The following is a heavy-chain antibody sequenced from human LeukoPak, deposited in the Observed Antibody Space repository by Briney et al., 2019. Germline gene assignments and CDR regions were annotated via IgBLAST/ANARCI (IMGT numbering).Heavy chain of an antibody. V-gene: IGHV3-33*01. CDR3: AHAMVRGVSYFDY. D-gene: IGHD3-10*01. J-gene: IGHJ4*02. CDR2: IWYDGSNK. Sequence: GGSLRLSCAASGFTFSSYGMHWVRQAPGKGLEWVAVIWYDGSNKYYADSVKGRFTISRDNSKNTLYLQMNSLRAEDTAVYYCAHAMVRGVSYFDYWGQGTLVTVSS. CDR1: GFTFSSYG.